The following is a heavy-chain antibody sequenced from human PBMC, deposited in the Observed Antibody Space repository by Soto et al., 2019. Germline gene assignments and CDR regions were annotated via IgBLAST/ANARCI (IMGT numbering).Heavy chain of an antibody. CDR3: ARDGAPYCSSTRCPHSPRYYYYYGMDV. J-gene: IGHJ6*02. V-gene: IGHV1-69*01. D-gene: IGHD2-2*01. Sequence: QVQLVQSGAEVKKPGSSVKVSCKASGGTFSSYAISWVRQAPGQGLEWMGGIIPIFGTANYAQKFQGRVTITAEESTSTADRELSSLRSEDTAVYYGARDGAPYCSSTRCPHSPRYYYYYGMDVWGQGTTVTVSS. CDR2: IIPIFGTA. CDR1: GGTFSSYA.